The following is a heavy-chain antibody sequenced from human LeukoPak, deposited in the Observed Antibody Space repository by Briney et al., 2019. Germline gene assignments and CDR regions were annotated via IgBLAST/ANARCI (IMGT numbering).Heavy chain of an antibody. V-gene: IGHV3-43D*03. D-gene: IGHD7-27*01. CDR1: GFTFDDYA. Sequence: GGSLRLSCAASGFTFDDYAMHWVRQAPGKGLEWVSLISWDGGSTYYADSVKGRFTISRDNAKNSLYLQMNSLRAEDMALYYCAKSELTGDGEGYFDYWGQGTLVTVSS. CDR3: AKSELTGDGEGYFDY. J-gene: IGHJ4*02. CDR2: ISWDGGST.